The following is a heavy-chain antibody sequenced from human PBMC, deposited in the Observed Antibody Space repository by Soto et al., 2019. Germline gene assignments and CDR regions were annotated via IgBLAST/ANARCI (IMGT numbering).Heavy chain of an antibody. CDR3: AKDPYYYDSSGYYYEVDY. Sequence: GGSLRLSCAASGFTFSSYAMSWVRQAPGKGLEWVSAISGSGGSTYYADSVKGRSTISRDNSKNTLYLQMNSLRAEDTAVYYCAKDPYYYDSSGYYYEVDYWGQGTLVTVSS. J-gene: IGHJ4*02. D-gene: IGHD3-22*01. CDR2: ISGSGGST. CDR1: GFTFSSYA. V-gene: IGHV3-23*01.